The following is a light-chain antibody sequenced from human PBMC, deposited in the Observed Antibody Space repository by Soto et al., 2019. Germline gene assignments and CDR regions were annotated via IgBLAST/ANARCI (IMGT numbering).Light chain of an antibody. J-gene: IGKJ1*01. CDR3: QQYNYWPT. Sequence: EVVMTQSPATLSVSPGERATLSCKASQSVSSNLVWYQQKPGQAPRLLIFGASTRATGIPARFSGSGSGTDFTLTITSLQSEDFEVYYCQQYNYWPTFGQGTKVEIK. CDR1: QSVSSN. V-gene: IGKV3-15*01. CDR2: GAS.